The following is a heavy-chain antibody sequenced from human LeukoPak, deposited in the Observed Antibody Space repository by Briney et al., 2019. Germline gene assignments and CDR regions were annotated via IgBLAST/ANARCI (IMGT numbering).Heavy chain of an antibody. Sequence: GGSLRLSCAASGFTFSSDGIHWDRQAPANGLEWVAVISYGGSSKYYAGSVKGRVTISRSHSKNTVYLQMNRLRGEDTAVYYLSKEGPYSGYDFDGFDSRGQGRMVSDCS. CDR2: ISYGGSSK. CDR3: SKEGPYSGYDFDGFDS. V-gene: IGHV3-30*18. J-gene: IGHJ3*02. CDR1: GFTFSSDG. D-gene: IGHD5-12*01.